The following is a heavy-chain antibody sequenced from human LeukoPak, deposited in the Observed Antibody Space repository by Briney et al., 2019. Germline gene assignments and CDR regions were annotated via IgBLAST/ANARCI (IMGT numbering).Heavy chain of an antibody. Sequence: GGSLRLSCAASGFSFSSYWMNWARQAPGKGMEWVASINHNGNVNYYVDSVKGRFTISRDNAKNSLYLQMSNLRAEDTAVYFCARGGGLDVWGQGATVTVSS. D-gene: IGHD3-16*01. CDR2: INHNGNVN. CDR1: GFSFSSYW. CDR3: ARGGGLDV. V-gene: IGHV3-7*03. J-gene: IGHJ6*02.